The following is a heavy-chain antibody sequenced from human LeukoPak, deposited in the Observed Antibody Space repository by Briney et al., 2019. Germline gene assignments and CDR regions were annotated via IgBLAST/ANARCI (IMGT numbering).Heavy chain of an antibody. CDR2: IKSKTDGGTT. D-gene: IGHD6-19*01. CDR3: TTDLPSGWYPMLLLGNY. J-gene: IGHJ4*02. V-gene: IGHV3-15*01. Sequence: GGSLRLSCAASGFTFSNAWMSWVRQAPGKGLEWVGRIKSKTDGGTTDYAAPVKGRFTISRDDSKNTLYLQMNSLKTEDTAVYYCTTDLPSGWYPMLLLGNYWGQGTLVTVSS. CDR1: GFTFSNAW.